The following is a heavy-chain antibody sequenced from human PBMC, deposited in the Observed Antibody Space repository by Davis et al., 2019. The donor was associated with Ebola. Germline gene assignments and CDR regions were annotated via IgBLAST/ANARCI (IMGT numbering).Heavy chain of an antibody. CDR2: ISAYNGNT. CDR1: GYTFTSYG. V-gene: IGHV1-18*04. CDR3: ARDSQNGGYYGMDV. D-gene: IGHD4-23*01. Sequence: AASVKVSCKASGYTFTSYGISWVRQAPGQGLEWMGWISAYNGNTNYAQKLQGRVTMTTDTSTSTAYMELRSLRSEDTAVYYCARDSQNGGYYGMDVWGKGTTVTVSS. J-gene: IGHJ6*04.